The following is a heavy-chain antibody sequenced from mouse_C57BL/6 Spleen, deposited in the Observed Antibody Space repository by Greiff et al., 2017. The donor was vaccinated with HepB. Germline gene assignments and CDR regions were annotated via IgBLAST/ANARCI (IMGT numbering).Heavy chain of an antibody. CDR1: GYAFSSSW. D-gene: IGHD2-4*01. CDR3: ARSGIYYDYFDY. J-gene: IGHJ2*01. Sequence: VQLQQSGPELVKPGASVKISCKASGYAFSSSWMNWVKQRPGKGLEWIGRIYPGDGDTNYNGKFKGKATLTADKSSSTAYMQLSSLTSEDSAVYCCARSGIYYDYFDYWGQGTTLTVSS. CDR2: IYPGDGDT. V-gene: IGHV1-82*01.